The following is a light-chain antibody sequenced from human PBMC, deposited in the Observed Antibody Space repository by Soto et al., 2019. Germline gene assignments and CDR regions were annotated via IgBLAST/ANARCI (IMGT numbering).Light chain of an antibody. V-gene: IGKV1-6*01. J-gene: IGKJ2*01. CDR3: LQDYNYPYT. Sequence: AIQMTQSPSSLSASVGDRVSITCRASQGIGNDLGWYQQKPGTAPTLLIYAASGLQSGVPSRFSGSGSGTDFTLTISSLHPDDFATYYCLQDYNYPYTFGQGTKLEI. CDR2: AAS. CDR1: QGIGND.